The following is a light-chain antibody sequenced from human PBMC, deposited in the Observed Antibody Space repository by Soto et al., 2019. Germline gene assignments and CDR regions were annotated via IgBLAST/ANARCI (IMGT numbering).Light chain of an antibody. CDR1: QSMISH. Sequence: DILMTQSPATLSVSPGDRATLPCRASQSMISHLSWYQQKPGKAPKLLIYDASTLESGIPSRFSGSRSGPEFTLTISSLQPEDFATYYCQQYNSWPPTFGQGTKVDIK. V-gene: IGKV1-5*01. CDR3: QQYNSWPPT. J-gene: IGKJ1*01. CDR2: DAS.